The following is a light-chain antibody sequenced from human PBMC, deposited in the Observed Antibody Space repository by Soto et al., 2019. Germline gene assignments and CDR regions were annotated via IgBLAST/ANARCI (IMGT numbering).Light chain of an antibody. Sequence: QSVLTQPPSASGSPGQSVTISCTGTSSDVGGYNFVSWYQQHPGKAPKLMIYEVSERPSGVPDRFSGSKSGNTASLTVSGLHAEDEADYYCSSYAGSNIAVFGGRTKLTVL. CDR1: SSDVGGYNF. CDR3: SSYAGSNIAV. J-gene: IGLJ2*01. CDR2: EVS. V-gene: IGLV2-8*01.